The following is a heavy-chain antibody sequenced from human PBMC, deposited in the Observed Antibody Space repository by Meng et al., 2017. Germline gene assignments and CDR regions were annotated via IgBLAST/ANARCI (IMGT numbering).Heavy chain of an antibody. CDR1: GFTFSSYD. Sequence: VQLVGVGGGLVKPGGSLRLSCAASGFTFSSYDMHWVRQATGKGLEWVSAIGTAGDTYYPGSVKGRFTISRENAKNSLYLQMNSLRAGDTAVYYCARAHGYGVYDYWGQGTLVTVSS. CDR3: ARAHGYGVYDY. D-gene: IGHD2-15*01. V-gene: IGHV3-13*01. J-gene: IGHJ4*02. CDR2: IGTAGDT.